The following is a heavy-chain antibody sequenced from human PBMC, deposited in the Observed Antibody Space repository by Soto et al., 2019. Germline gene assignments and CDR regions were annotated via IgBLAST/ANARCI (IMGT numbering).Heavy chain of an antibody. Sequence: PGGSLRLSCAASGFTFTNYAMSWVRQPPGKGLEWISRIGGIGSSTYYADSVKGRFTISRDNSQNTLYLQMNGLRAEAAAVYYCARDSVVSYHDPPDDLDYWGQGSLVTVSS. D-gene: IGHD1-26*01. V-gene: IGHV3-23*01. CDR2: IGGIGSST. CDR1: GFTFTNYA. CDR3: ARDSVVSYHDPPDDLDY. J-gene: IGHJ4*02.